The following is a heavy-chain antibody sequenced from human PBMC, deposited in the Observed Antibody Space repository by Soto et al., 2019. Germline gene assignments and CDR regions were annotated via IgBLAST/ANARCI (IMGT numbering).Heavy chain of an antibody. V-gene: IGHV3-21*01. CDR3: AREETAWPLAYGLDV. CDR1: GLTFSSSS. D-gene: IGHD2-21*02. J-gene: IGHJ6*01. Sequence: PGGSLMLSCAVSGLTFSSSSIHWVRQAPGEGLEWVSYMDRRSDIYYADSVKGRFAISRDNAKNSVSLQMNSLRAEDTAVYYCAREETAWPLAYGLDVWGQGTGVSVPS. CDR2: MDRRSDI.